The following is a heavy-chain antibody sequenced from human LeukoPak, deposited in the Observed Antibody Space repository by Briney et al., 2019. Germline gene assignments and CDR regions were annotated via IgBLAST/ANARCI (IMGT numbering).Heavy chain of an antibody. J-gene: IGHJ4*02. CDR1: GFTFSNYA. D-gene: IGHD3-22*01. CDR3: VKDFWPARDGGGYYSPFEY. V-gene: IGHV3-23*01. CDR2: ISANGDTT. Sequence: GGSLRLSCAASGFTFSNYAMNWVRQAPGKGLEWVSGISANGDTTYYVDSVRGRFTISRDHSKNSVFLQMNSLRDADTAVYYCVKDFWPARDGGGYYSPFEYWGEGTLVTVSS.